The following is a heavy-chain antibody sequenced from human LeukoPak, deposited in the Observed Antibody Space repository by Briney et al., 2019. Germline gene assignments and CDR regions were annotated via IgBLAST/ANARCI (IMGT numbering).Heavy chain of an antibody. CDR3: AREPKGDDSSGYWWREPYYFDY. CDR1: GYTFTGYY. CDR2: INPNSGGT. V-gene: IGHV1-2*02. D-gene: IGHD3-22*01. J-gene: IGHJ4*02. Sequence: ASVKVSCKASGYTFTGYYMHWVRQAPGQGLEWMGWINPNSGGTNYAQKFQGRVTMTRDTSISTAYMELSRLRSDDTAVYYCAREPKGDDSSGYWWREPYYFDYWGQGTLVTVSS.